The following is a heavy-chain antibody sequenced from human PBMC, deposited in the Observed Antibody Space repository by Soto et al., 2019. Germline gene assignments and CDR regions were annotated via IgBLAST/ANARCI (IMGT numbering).Heavy chain of an antibody. CDR1: GYTFTGYY. CDR2: INPNSGGT. D-gene: IGHD3-9*01. Sequence: ASVKVSCKASGYTFTGYYMHWVRQAPGQGLEWMGWINPNSGGTNYAQKFQGRVTMTRDTSISTAYMELSRLRSDDTAVYYCARRRIRYFDWLGVDYWGQGTLVTVYS. CDR3: ARRRIRYFDWLGVDY. J-gene: IGHJ4*02. V-gene: IGHV1-2*02.